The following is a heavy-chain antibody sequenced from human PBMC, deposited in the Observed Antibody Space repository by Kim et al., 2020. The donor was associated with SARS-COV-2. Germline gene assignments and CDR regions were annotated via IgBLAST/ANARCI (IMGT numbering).Heavy chain of an antibody. CDR3: ARAIGVFWLTQSFTSLSS. D-gene: IGHD2-2*01. CDR2: ISYEGSKK. CDR1: GFNFNNFG. V-gene: IGHV3-30*04. Sequence: GGSLRLSCEASGFNFNNFGMHWVRQAPGKGLEWVAVISYEGSKKYYIDSVKGRFTISRDYSKNTLYLQMNSLRLEDTAVYYGARAIGVFWLTQSFTSLSSWGQGSPVTVSS. J-gene: IGHJ5*02.